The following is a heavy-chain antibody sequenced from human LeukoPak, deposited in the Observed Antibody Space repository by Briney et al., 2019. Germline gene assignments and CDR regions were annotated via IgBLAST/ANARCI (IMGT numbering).Heavy chain of an antibody. V-gene: IGHV4-59*08. CDR3: ARQGSGGRAFDI. Sequence: SETLSLTCVVSGASISTYYWTWIRQPPGKGLEWIGYVFSSGSTNSNPSLKSRVTISLDTSKSQFSLKMTSVTAADTAVYYCARQGSGGRAFDIWGQGTMATVSS. CDR1: GASISTYY. D-gene: IGHD1-26*01. J-gene: IGHJ3*02. CDR2: VFSSGST.